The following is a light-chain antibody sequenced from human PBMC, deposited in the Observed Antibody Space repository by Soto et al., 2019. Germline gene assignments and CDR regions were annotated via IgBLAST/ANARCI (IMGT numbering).Light chain of an antibody. CDR2: AAS. CDR3: QQYGTSRT. CDR1: QTISSRY. Sequence: EIVLTQSPGTLSLSPGEGATLSCRASQTISSRYLAWYQQKPGQAPRLLIYAASNSAAGIPDRFSGSGSGTDFTLTISRLEPEDFAVYYCQQYGTSRTFGLGTKVE. J-gene: IGKJ1*01. V-gene: IGKV3-20*01.